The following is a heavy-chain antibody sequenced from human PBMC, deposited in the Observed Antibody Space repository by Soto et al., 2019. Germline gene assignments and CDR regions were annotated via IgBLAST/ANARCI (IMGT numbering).Heavy chain of an antibody. CDR3: ARKHGPTTSEDWFDP. D-gene: IGHD5-12*01. CDR2: ISTYSGDT. V-gene: IGHV1-18*01. J-gene: IGHJ5*02. CDR1: GYTFFTYD. Sequence: QVHLVQSGVEVKTPGASVKVSCQASGYTFFTYDISWVRQAPGQGLEWMGWISTYSGDTKYAQKFQGRVTMTTDTTTTTAALEVLSLRTDDTAVDYCARKHGPTTSEDWFDPWGQGTLVTVSS.